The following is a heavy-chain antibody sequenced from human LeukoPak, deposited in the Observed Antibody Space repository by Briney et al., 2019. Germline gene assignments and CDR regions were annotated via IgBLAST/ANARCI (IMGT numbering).Heavy chain of an antibody. Sequence: AGGSLRLSCAASGFTFNSYGMHWVGQAPGKGLEWVAVISYDGSNKYYADSVKGRFTISRDNSKNTLYLQMNSLRAEDTAVYYCAKDQKYYYDSSGYSPDYWGQGTLVTVSS. V-gene: IGHV3-30*18. CDR2: ISYDGSNK. CDR3: AKDQKYYYDSSGYSPDY. J-gene: IGHJ4*02. CDR1: GFTFNSYG. D-gene: IGHD3-22*01.